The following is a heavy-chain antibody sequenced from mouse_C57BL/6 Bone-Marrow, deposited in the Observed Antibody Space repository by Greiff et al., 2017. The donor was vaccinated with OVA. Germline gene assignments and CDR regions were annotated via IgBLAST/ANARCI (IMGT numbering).Heavy chain of an antibody. V-gene: IGHV1-81*01. Sequence: VQLQQSGAELARPGASVKLSCKASGYTFTSYGISWVKQRTGQGLEWIGEIYPRSGNTYYNEKFKSKATLTVDKPSSTAYMQLSSLTSEDSAVYYCARSGYYGKDFDYWGQGTTLTVSS. D-gene: IGHD1-1*01. J-gene: IGHJ2*01. CDR1: GYTFTSYG. CDR3: ARSGYYGKDFDY. CDR2: IYPRSGNT.